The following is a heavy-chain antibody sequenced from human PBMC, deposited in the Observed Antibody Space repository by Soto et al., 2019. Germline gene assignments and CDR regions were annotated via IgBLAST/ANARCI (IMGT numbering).Heavy chain of an antibody. Sequence: GESLKISCKGSGYSFTSYWIGWVRQMPGKGLEWMGIIYPGDSDTRYSPSFQGQVTISADKSISTAYLQWSSLKASDTAMYYCARRGYCTNGVCYTNYWGQGTLVTVSS. D-gene: IGHD2-8*01. CDR1: GYSFTSYW. J-gene: IGHJ4*02. CDR3: ARRGYCTNGVCYTNY. V-gene: IGHV5-51*01. CDR2: IYPGDSDT.